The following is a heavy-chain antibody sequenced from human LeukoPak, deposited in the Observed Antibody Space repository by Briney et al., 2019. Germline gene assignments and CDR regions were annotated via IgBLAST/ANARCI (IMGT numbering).Heavy chain of an antibody. D-gene: IGHD1-14*01. Sequence: TGGSLRLSCAASGFSFSTSTMNWVRQAPGKGLEWISSIGKTSRDIYYADSVRGRFTISRDNAKNSLFLLMNSLRVEDTSVYYCVRGDNRDYWGQGTLVTVSS. CDR3: VRGDNRDY. CDR1: GFSFSTST. V-gene: IGHV3-21*01. J-gene: IGHJ4*02. CDR2: IGKTSRDI.